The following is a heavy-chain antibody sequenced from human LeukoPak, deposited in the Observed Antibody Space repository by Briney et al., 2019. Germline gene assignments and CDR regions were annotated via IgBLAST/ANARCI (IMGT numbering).Heavy chain of an antibody. J-gene: IGHJ4*02. CDR1: GDSISTDRYY. Sequence: SETLSLTCFVSGDSISTDRYYWAWFRQPPGKAPEWIGAIFYSGTTYYTPSLESRVTISIDTSKNHFSLRLTSVTAADTAVYYCARTTGYSRDWGQGRLVTVTA. CDR2: IFYSGTT. CDR3: ARTTGYSRD. D-gene: IGHD3-22*01. V-gene: IGHV4-39*02.